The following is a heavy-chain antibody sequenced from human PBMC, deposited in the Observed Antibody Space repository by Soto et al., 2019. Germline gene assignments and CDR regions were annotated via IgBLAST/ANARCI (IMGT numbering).Heavy chain of an antibody. V-gene: IGHV3-73*01. Sequence: GGSLRLSCAASGFTFSGSAMHWVRQASGKGLEWVGRIRSKANSYATAYAASVKGRFTISRDDSKNTAYLQMNSLKTEDTAVYYCTRWGATWGYYYYGMDVWGQGTTVTVSS. CDR2: IRSKANSYAT. CDR3: TRWGATWGYYYYGMDV. CDR1: GFTFSGSA. J-gene: IGHJ6*02. D-gene: IGHD1-26*01.